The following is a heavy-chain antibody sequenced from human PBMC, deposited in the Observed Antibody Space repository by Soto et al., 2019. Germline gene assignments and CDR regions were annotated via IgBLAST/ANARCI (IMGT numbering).Heavy chain of an antibody. Sequence: SGPTLVNPTQTLTLNCTFSGFSLSTSGVGVGWIRQPPGKALEWLALLYWNDDKRYSPSLKSRLTITKDTSKSQVVLTMSNMDPVDTATYYCVSGSFPNWFDPWGQGILVTVSS. V-gene: IGHV2-5*01. CDR1: GFSLSTSGVG. CDR2: LYWNDDK. D-gene: IGHD3-10*01. J-gene: IGHJ5*02. CDR3: VSGSFPNWFDP.